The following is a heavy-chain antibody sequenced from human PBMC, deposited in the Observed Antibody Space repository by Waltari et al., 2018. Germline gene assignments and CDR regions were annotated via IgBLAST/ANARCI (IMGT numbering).Heavy chain of an antibody. Sequence: QVQLQESAPGLVTPSETLSLTCTVSGGSISSYYWSWIRQPAGKGLEWIGRMYTSGRTNYNPSLKSRVTMSVDTSKNQFSLKLSSVTAADTAVYYCARDAAGYTDPYYFDYWGQGTLVTVSS. CDR2: MYTSGRT. CDR1: GGSISSYY. J-gene: IGHJ4*02. V-gene: IGHV4-4*07. CDR3: ARDAAGYTDPYYFDY. D-gene: IGHD6-13*01.